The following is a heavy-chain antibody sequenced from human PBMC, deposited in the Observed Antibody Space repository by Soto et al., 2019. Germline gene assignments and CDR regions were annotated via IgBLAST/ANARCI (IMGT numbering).Heavy chain of an antibody. CDR2: IIPILGRA. Sequence: QVQLVQSGAEVKKPGSSVKVSCEASGGTFSSYTISWVRQAPGQGLEWMGRIIPILGRANYAQKYQGRVTITTDKPTSKADKELSSLRSEDTTVYYCAGGLDAGVYYYGMDVWGQGTTVTVSS. CDR1: GGTFSSYT. D-gene: IGHD3-9*01. CDR3: AGGLDAGVYYYGMDV. V-gene: IGHV1-69*08. J-gene: IGHJ6*02.